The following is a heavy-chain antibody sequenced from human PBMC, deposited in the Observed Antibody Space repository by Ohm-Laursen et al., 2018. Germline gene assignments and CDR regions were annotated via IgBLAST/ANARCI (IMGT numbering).Heavy chain of an antibody. D-gene: IGHD3-22*01. CDR2: INPNSGGT. Sequence: ASVKVSCKASGYTFIGYYMHWVRQAPGQGLEWMGWINPNSGGTNYAQKLQGRVTMTTDTSTSTAYMELRSLRSDDTAVYYCASWGARYYDSSGYSFDAFDIWGQGTMVTVSS. J-gene: IGHJ3*02. CDR1: GYTFIGYY. V-gene: IGHV1-2*02. CDR3: ASWGARYYDSSGYSFDAFDI.